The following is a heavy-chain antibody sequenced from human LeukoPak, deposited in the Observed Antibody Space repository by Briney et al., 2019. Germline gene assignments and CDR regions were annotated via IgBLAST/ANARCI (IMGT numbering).Heavy chain of an antibody. J-gene: IGHJ4*02. CDR2: ISDGGGST. Sequence: SGGSLRLSCAASGFTFSSYAMSWVRQAPGKGLEWVSVISDGGGSTYYADSVKGRFTISRDNSKNTLYLQMNSLRAEDTAVYYCASGRYFDWLLVDYWGQGTLVTVSS. V-gene: IGHV3-23*01. CDR1: GFTFSSYA. D-gene: IGHD3-9*01. CDR3: ASGRYFDWLLVDY.